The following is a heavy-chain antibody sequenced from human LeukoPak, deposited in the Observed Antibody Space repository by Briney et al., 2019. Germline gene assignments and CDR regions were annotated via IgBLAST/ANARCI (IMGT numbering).Heavy chain of an antibody. CDR2: IRQDGGEI. V-gene: IGHV3-7*01. CDR1: GFTFRNYW. J-gene: IGHJ6*04. Sequence: GGSLRLSCAASGFTFRNYWMSWVRQAPGKGLEWVANIRQDGGEIYYVDSVKGRFTISRDNAKNSLFLQMNSLRAEDTAVYYCAELGITMIGGVWGKGTSVTISS. D-gene: IGHD3-10*02. CDR3: AELGITMIGGV.